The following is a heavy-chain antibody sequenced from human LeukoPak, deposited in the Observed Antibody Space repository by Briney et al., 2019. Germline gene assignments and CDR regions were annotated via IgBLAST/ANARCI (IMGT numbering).Heavy chain of an antibody. CDR1: DFTFRSYW. Sequence: GGSLRLSCAASDFTFRSYWMGWVRQAPGKGPEWVANINQDGSEKFYADSVRGRFTISRDSATNSLYLQMVDLTVEDTALYYCGRGGSTSGAPWEELFDVWGKGKMVTVSS. CDR2: INQDGSEK. J-gene: IGHJ3*01. CDR3: GRGGSTSGAPWEELFDV. D-gene: IGHD1-26*01. V-gene: IGHV3-7*04.